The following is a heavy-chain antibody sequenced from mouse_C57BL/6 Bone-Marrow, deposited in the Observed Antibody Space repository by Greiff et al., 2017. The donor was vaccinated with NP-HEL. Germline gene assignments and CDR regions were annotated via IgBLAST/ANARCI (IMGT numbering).Heavy chain of an antibody. V-gene: IGHV1-58*01. Sequence: EVKLMESGAELVRPGSSVKMSCKTSGYTFTSYGINWVKQRPGQGLEWIGYIYIGNGYTEYNEKFKGKATLTSDTSSSTAYMQLSSLTSEDSAIYFCARSRYYYGSSPFGYWGQGTTLTVSS. CDR1: GYTFTSYG. J-gene: IGHJ2*01. CDR3: ARSRYYYGSSPFGY. CDR2: IYIGNGYT. D-gene: IGHD1-1*01.